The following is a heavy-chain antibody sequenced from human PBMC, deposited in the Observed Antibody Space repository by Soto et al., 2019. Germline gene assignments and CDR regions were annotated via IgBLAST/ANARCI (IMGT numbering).Heavy chain of an antibody. V-gene: IGHV4-34*01. Sequence: QVQLQQWGAGLLKPSETLSLTCAVYGGSFSGYYWSWIRQPPGKGLEWIGEINHSGSTNYNPSLKSRVTISVDTSKNQFSLKLSSVTAADTAVYYCARGRLLWFFPWFDPWGQGTLVTVSS. D-gene: IGHD5-18*01. J-gene: IGHJ5*02. CDR3: ARGRLLWFFPWFDP. CDR1: GGSFSGYY. CDR2: INHSGST.